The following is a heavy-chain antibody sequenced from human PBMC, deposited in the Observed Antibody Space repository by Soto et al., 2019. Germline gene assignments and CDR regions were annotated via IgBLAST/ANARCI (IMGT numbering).Heavy chain of an antibody. V-gene: IGHV6-1*01. CDR1: GDSVSSNSAA. D-gene: IGHD1-1*01. J-gene: IGHJ5*02. CDR3: ARGILNWNDVGWFDP. CDR2: TYYRSKWYN. Sequence: SQTLSLTCAISGDSVSSNSAAWNWIRQSPSRGLEWLGRTYYRSKWYNDYAASVKSRITINPDTSKNQFSLQLNSVTPEDTAVYYCARGILNWNDVGWFDPWGQGTLVTVSS.